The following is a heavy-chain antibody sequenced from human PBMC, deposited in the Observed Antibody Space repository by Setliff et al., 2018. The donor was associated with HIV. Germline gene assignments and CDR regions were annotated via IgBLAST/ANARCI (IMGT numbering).Heavy chain of an antibody. Sequence: KASETLSLTCNVSGGSMSNHYWSWIRQPAGKGLELIGRIFSSERTNYNPSLKSRVTLSVDTSKDQFSLKLTSVTAADTAVYYCARERGGGYDGWFIDLWGRGTLVTVS. CDR3: ARERGGGYDGWFIDL. V-gene: IGHV4-4*07. CDR2: IFSSERT. CDR1: GGSMSNHY. J-gene: IGHJ2*01. D-gene: IGHD5-12*01.